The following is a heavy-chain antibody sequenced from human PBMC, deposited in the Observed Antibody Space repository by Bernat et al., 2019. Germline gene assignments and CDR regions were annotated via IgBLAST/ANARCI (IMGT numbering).Heavy chain of an antibody. D-gene: IGHD2-15*01. Sequence: EVQLVESGGGLVKPGGSLRLSCAASGFTFSSYSMNWVRQAPGKGLEWVSSISSSSYIYYADSVKGRFTISRDNAKNSLYLQMNSLRAEDTAVYYCGILVAATDYYYYGMDVWGQGTTVTVSS. J-gene: IGHJ6*02. CDR1: GFTFSSYS. CDR3: GILVAATDYYYYGMDV. CDR2: ISSSSYI. V-gene: IGHV3-21*01.